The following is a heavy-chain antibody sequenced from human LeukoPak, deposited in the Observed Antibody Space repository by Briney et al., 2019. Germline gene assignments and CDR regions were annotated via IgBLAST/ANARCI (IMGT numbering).Heavy chain of an antibody. J-gene: IGHJ4*02. CDR2: IGPHSSAT. D-gene: IGHD2/OR15-2a*01. CDR3: AREGNGLLSKDFDY. CDR1: GFTFTDYY. Sequence: GASVKVSCKSSGFTFTDYYIHGVRRAPGQGREGMGYIGPHSSATSSPQEFQGRVTMTRDTSMSTAYMELTRLTADHTAVYYCAREGNGLLSKDFDYWGQGTLVTVSS. V-gene: IGHV1-2*02.